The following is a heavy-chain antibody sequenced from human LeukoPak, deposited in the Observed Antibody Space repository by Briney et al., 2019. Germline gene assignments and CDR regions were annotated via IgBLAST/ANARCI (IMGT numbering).Heavy chain of an antibody. CDR1: GFTFSSYG. CDR2: ISTTGGVT. J-gene: IGHJ2*01. CDR3: ARDLEIVAAGWYFDL. D-gene: IGHD6-13*01. Sequence: GGSLRLSCAASGFTFSSYGMSWVRQAPGKGLEWVSVISTTGGVTYYADSVKGRFTISRDNSKNTLYLQLNSLRAEDTALYYCARDLEIVAAGWYFDLWGRGTLVIVSS. V-gene: IGHV3-23*01.